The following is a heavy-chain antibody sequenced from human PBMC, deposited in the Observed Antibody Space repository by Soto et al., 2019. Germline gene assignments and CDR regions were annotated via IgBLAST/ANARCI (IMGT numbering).Heavy chain of an antibody. CDR2: MNPNSGNT. V-gene: IGHV1-8*01. CDR3: ARVGFQSSYYDFWSGYYNYYYYGMDV. D-gene: IGHD3-3*01. Sequence: ASVKFSCKASGYTFTSYDINWVRQATGQGLGWMGWMNPNSGNTGYAQKFQGRVTMTRNTSISTAYMELSSLRSEDTAVYYCARVGFQSSYYDFWSGYYNYYYYGMDVWGQGTTVTVSS. CDR1: GYTFTSYD. J-gene: IGHJ6*02.